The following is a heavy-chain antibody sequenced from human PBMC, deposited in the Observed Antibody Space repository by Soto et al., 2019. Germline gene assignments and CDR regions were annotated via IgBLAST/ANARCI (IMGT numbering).Heavy chain of an antibody. CDR1: GDTFNFYS. Sequence: QVQLVQSGAEVKRPGSSVKVSCKASGDTFNFYSINWVRQAPGLGLEWMGRVNPIVRMSNYAQKFQGRVTMTADKSTSTAYMELRSLASEDTAIYYCASSYGSGYRAFDYWGQGALVTVSS. D-gene: IGHD3-10*01. V-gene: IGHV1-69*02. J-gene: IGHJ4*02. CDR3: ASSYGSGYRAFDY. CDR2: VNPIVRMS.